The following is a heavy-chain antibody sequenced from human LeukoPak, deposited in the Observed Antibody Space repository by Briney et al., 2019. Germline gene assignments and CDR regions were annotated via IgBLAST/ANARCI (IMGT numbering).Heavy chain of an antibody. V-gene: IGHV3-23*01. CDR2: IHDGGGTT. Sequence: PGRSLRLCCAASGFTFSSCAMSWVRQTPGKGLDWVSGIHDGGGTTNYADAVKGRFSISRDKSKNTLFLQMNSLRAEGTAVYYCAKSYGDYLGYVDSWGQGTLVTVSS. CDR1: GFTFSSCA. J-gene: IGHJ4*02. CDR3: AKSYGDYLGYVDS. D-gene: IGHD4-17*01.